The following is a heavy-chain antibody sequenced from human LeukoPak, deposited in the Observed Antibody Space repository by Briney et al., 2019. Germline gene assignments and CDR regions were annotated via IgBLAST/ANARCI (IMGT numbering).Heavy chain of an antibody. CDR2: ISDTGAST. CDR1: GFTFDKAW. J-gene: IGHJ4*02. V-gene: IGHV3-23*01. CDR3: ATGAYFEY. Sequence: PGGSLRLSCAASGFTFDKAWMTWVRQAPGKGLEWVSTISDTGASTYYADSVKDRFTISRDNSKNTLYLQMSGLRAEDTAIYYCATGAYFEYWGQGALVTVSS.